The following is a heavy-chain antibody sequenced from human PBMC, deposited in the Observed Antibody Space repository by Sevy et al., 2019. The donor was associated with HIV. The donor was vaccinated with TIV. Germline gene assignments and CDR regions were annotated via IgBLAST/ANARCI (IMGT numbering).Heavy chain of an antibody. CDR2: ITNSGATK. J-gene: IGHJ4*02. CDR1: GFSFSIYS. V-gene: IGHV3-48*02. D-gene: IGHD3-3*02. CDR3: ARDTTVTRIFNY. Sequence: GGSLRLSCAASGFSFSIYSMNWVRLAPGKGLEWLSSITNSGATKYYAESVKGRFTISRDNAKNSLYLQMDSLRDEDTAVYSCARDTTVTRIFNYWGQGTLVTVSS.